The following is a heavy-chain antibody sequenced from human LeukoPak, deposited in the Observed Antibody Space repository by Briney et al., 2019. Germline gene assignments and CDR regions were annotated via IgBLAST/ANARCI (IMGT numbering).Heavy chain of an antibody. CDR1: GYTFTGYY. V-gene: IGHV1-2*04. D-gene: IGHD3-10*01. CDR2: INPNSGGT. J-gene: IGHJ4*02. Sequence: ASVKVSCTASGYTFTGYYMHWVRQAPGQGLEWMGWINPNSGGTNYAQKFQGWVTMTRDTSISTAYMGLSRLRSDDTAVYYCARERGFGELVFDYWGQGTLVTVSS. CDR3: ARERGFGELVFDY.